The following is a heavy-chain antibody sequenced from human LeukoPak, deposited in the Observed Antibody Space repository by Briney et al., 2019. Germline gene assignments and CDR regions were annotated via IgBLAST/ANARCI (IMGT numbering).Heavy chain of an antibody. D-gene: IGHD3-3*01. CDR3: AKDKGEYYDFWSGYSVFLY. J-gene: IGHJ4*02. CDR2: IRYDGSNK. V-gene: IGHV3-30*02. Sequence: GGSLRLSCAASGFTFSSYGMHWVRQAPGKGLEWVAFIRYDGSNKYYADSVKARFTISRDNSKNTLYLQMNSLRVEDTAVYYCAKDKGEYYDFWSGYSVFLYWGQGTLVTVSS. CDR1: GFTFSSYG.